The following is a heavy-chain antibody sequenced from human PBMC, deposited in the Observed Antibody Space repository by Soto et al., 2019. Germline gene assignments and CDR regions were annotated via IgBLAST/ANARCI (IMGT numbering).Heavy chain of an antibody. D-gene: IGHD2-21*02. V-gene: IGHV4-4*02. J-gene: IGHJ5*02. Sequence: SETLSLTCGVSGGTVASSHWWSWVRQSPGGGVEWIGNVYHTGDTNLNPSLKSRVTISVDKSNNQFSLRLNSLTAADTAVYFCAREIVTAGGNNYFDPWGPGTLVTVSS. CDR2: VYHTGDT. CDR3: AREIVTAGGNNYFDP. CDR1: GGTVASSHW.